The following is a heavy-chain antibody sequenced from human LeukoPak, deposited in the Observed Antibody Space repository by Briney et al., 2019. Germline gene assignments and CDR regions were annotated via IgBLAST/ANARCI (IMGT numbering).Heavy chain of an antibody. J-gene: IGHJ4*02. CDR3: AKGGGSSWYCFDY. Sequence: PGGSLRLSCAASGFTFSLYAMSWVRQAPGKGLEWVSTITGSGGSTYYADSVRGRFTISRDNSKNTLYLQMISLRAEDTAVYYCAKGGGSSWYCFDYWGQGTLVTVSS. CDR2: ITGSGGST. V-gene: IGHV3-23*01. D-gene: IGHD6-13*01. CDR1: GFTFSLYA.